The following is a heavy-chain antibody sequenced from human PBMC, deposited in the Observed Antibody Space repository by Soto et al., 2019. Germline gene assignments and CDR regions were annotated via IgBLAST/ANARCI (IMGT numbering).Heavy chain of an antibody. CDR3: ARSAGYSGTHDY. J-gene: IGHJ4*02. V-gene: IGHV3-30-3*01. CDR2: ISYDGSNK. CDR1: GFTFSSYA. D-gene: IGHD1-26*01. Sequence: GGSLRLSCAASGFTFSSYAMHWIRQAPGKWLEWVAVISYDGSNKYYADSVKGRFTISRDNSKNTLYLQMNSLRAEDTAVYYCARSAGYSGTHDYWGQGXLVTVSS.